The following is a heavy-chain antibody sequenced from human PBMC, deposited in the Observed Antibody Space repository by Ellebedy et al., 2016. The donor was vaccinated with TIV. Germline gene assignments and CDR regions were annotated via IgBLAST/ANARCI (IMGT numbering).Heavy chain of an antibody. J-gene: IGHJ6*02. CDR2: FRGIPYGGTT. CDR3: ARSGRMDV. D-gene: IGHD6-25*01. Sequence: GESLKISCTASGFTLRDYGVSWARQAPGKGLEWVGFFRGIPYGGTTEYAASVKGRFTISRDDSKGIAYLQMNSLKTEDTAVYYCARSGRMDVWGQGTTVAVSS. CDR1: GFTLRDYG. V-gene: IGHV3-49*04.